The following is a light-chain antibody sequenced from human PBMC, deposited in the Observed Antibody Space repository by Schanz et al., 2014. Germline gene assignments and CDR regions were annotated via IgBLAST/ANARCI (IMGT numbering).Light chain of an antibody. CDR1: QGISNY. CDR2: AAS. V-gene: IGKV1-39*01. CDR3: QHSRGGSPK. Sequence: IQLTQSPSSLSASVGDRATITCRASQGISNYLAWYQQKPGKAPKLVIYAASILQSGVPSRFSGSGSGTDFTFVISGLQPEDFATYFCQHSRGGSPKFGQGTKV. J-gene: IGKJ1*01.